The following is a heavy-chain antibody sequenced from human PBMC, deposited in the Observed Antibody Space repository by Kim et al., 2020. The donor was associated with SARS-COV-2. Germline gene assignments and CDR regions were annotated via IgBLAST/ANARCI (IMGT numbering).Heavy chain of an antibody. D-gene: IGHD3-10*01. J-gene: IGHJ2*01. CDR1: GFTFSSYG. CDR2: IWFDGSNE. CDR3: ARDNYGGYLDL. V-gene: IGHV3-33*01. Sequence: GGSLRLSCAASGFTFSSYGMQWVRQAPGKGPEWVAIIWFDGSNEYYADSVKGRLTISRDNSNLYLQMNSLRVEDTALYYCARDNYGGYLDLWGRGTLVTVSS.